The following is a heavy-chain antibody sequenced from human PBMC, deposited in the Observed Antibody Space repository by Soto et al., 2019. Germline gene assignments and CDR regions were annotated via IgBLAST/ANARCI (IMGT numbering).Heavy chain of an antibody. CDR3: AKDLDIVVVVAATGYFDY. D-gene: IGHD2-15*01. Sequence: GGSLRLSCAASGFTFSSYAMSWVRQAPGKGLEWVSAISGSGGSTYYADSVKGRFTISRDNSKNTLYLQMNSLRAEDTAVYYCAKDLDIVVVVAATGYFDYWGQGTLVTV. J-gene: IGHJ4*02. CDR2: ISGSGGST. CDR1: GFTFSSYA. V-gene: IGHV3-23*01.